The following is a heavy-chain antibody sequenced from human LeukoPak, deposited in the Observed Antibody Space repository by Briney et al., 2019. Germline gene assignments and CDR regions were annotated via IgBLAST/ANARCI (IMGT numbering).Heavy chain of an antibody. CDR1: AYTFTSYG. CDR2: ISAYNGNT. D-gene: IGHD3-22*01. CDR3: ARAAHDSSGYYQNYFDY. J-gene: IGHJ4*02. V-gene: IGHV1-18*01. Sequence: GASVKVSCKASAYTFTSYGISWVRQAPGQGLEWMGWISAYNGNTNYAQKLQGRVTMTTDTSTSTAYMELRSLRSDDTAVYYCARAAHDSSGYYQNYFDYWGQGTLVTVSS.